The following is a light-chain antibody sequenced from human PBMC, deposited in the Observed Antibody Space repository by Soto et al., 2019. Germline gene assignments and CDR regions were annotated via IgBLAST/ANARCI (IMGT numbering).Light chain of an antibody. CDR2: WAS. CDR3: QQYYSTPPT. V-gene: IGKV4-1*01. CDR1: QSVFYSTNNNDY. Sequence: DTVMSNPPAPLAVSLGERPTINCKSSQSVFYSTNNNDYLAWYQQKPGQPPKLLIYWASTRESGVPDRFSGSGSGTDFTLTISSLQAEDVAVYYCQQYYSTPPTFGGGTKVDIK. J-gene: IGKJ4*01.